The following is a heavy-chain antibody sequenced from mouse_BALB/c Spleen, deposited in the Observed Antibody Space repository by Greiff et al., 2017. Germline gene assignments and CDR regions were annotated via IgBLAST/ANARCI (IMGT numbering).Heavy chain of an antibody. CDR2: IYPGSGNT. V-gene: IGHV1-77*01. CDR3: ARSSPYYGNLMDY. CDR1: GYTFTDYY. D-gene: IGHD2-10*01. Sequence: QVQLQQSGAELARPGASVKLSCKASGYTFTDYYINWVKQRTGQGLEWIGEIYPGSGNTYYNEKFKGKATLTADKSSSTAYMQLSSLTSEDSAVYFCARSSPYYGNLMDYWGQGTSVTVSS. J-gene: IGHJ4*01.